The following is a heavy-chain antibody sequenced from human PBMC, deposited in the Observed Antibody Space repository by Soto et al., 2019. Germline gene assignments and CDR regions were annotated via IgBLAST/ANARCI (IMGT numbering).Heavy chain of an antibody. CDR2: VNPSGGHT. V-gene: IGHV1-46*01. CDR3: GRGGHVVVVTAALDY. CDR1: GDTFTNYY. Sequence: QVQLMQSGAEVKKPGASVKVSCKASGDTFTNYYIHWVRQAPEQGLEWMGTVNPSGGHTTYAQHFLGRVTMTRDTSTSALYMELTSLKSDDTAVYYCGRGGHVVVVTAALDYWGQGTLVTVSS. J-gene: IGHJ4*02. D-gene: IGHD2-21*02.